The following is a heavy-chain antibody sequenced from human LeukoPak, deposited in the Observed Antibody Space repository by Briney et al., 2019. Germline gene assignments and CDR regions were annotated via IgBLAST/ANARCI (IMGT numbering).Heavy chain of an antibody. CDR2: FDPEDGET. Sequence: ASVKVSFKVSGYTLTELSMHWVRQAPGKGREGMGGFDPEDGETIYAQKFQRRVTMTEDTSTDTAYMELSSLRSEDTAVYYCATVSLGHCSGGSCYAWFDPWGQGTLVTVSS. D-gene: IGHD2-15*01. V-gene: IGHV1-24*01. CDR3: ATVSLGHCSGGSCYAWFDP. J-gene: IGHJ5*02. CDR1: GYTLTELS.